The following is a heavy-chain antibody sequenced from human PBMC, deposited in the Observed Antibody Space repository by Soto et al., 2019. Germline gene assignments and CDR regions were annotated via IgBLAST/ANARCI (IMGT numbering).Heavy chain of an antibody. D-gene: IGHD3-10*01. J-gene: IGHJ4*02. CDR1: GGSVRSGSYY. CDR3: ATQTFGSSAFFDT. V-gene: IGHV4-61*01. CDR2: VYYTGST. Sequence: PSETLSLTCTVSGGSVRSGSYYWNWIRQPPGKGLEWIGYVYYTGSTDYNPSLKSRVTISVDTSKNQFTLNLASVSAADTAVYYCATQTFGSSAFFDTWGQGALVTVSS.